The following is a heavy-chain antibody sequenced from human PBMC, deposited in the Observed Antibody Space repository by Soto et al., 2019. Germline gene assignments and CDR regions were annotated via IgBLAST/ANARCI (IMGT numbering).Heavy chain of an antibody. V-gene: IGHV3-23*01. CDR3: AKFGMATTKRSPPYYIDY. J-gene: IGHJ4*02. CDR1: GFTFSSYA. D-gene: IGHD1-1*01. CDR2: ISGSGGGT. Sequence: GGYLRLSCAASGFTFSSYAMSWVRQSPGKGLEWVSSISGSGGGTYYADSVKGRFTFSRDNSKNTLYLQMNSLRAEDTAVYYCAKFGMATTKRSPPYYIDYWGQGALVTVSS.